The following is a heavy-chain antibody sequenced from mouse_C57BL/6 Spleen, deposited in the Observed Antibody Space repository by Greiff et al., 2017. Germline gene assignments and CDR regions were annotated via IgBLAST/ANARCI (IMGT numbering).Heavy chain of an antibody. Sequence: VQLQESGPELVKPGASVKISCKASGYAFSSSWMNWVKQRPGKGLEWIGRIYPGDGDTNYNGKFKGKATLTADKSSSTAYMQLSSLTSEDSAVYFCARGNWGNFDYWGQGTTLTVSS. V-gene: IGHV1-82*01. CDR2: IYPGDGDT. D-gene: IGHD4-1*01. J-gene: IGHJ2*01. CDR1: GYAFSSSW. CDR3: ARGNWGNFDY.